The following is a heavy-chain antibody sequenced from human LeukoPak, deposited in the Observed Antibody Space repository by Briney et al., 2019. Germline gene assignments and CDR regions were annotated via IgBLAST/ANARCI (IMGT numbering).Heavy chain of an antibody. CDR3: ARGSIAAACTFY. V-gene: IGHV1-8*01. Sequence: ASVKVSCKASGYTFTSYDINWVRQATGQGLERMGWVNPNSGNTGYAQKFHGRVTMTRNTSIGTAYMELSSLRSEDTAVYFCARGSIAAACTFYWGQGTMVTVSS. CDR2: VNPNSGNT. CDR1: GYTFTSYD. J-gene: IGHJ3*01. D-gene: IGHD6-13*01.